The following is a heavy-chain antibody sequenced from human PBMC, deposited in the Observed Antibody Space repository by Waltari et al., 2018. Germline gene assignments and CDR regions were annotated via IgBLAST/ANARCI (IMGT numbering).Heavy chain of an antibody. CDR3: ARDLHVRDRGDFDP. D-gene: IGHD3-10*01. J-gene: IGHJ5*02. Sequence: EVQLVESGGGRVKPGGSLRLSCAASGSTFSSYSMNCVGQAPGKGLKWVSSISISSSYIYYAASVKGRFTISRDNAKNSLYLQMNSLRAEDTAVYYCARDLHVRDRGDFDPWGQGTLVTVSS. V-gene: IGHV3-21*01. CDR1: GSTFSSYS. CDR2: ISISSSYI.